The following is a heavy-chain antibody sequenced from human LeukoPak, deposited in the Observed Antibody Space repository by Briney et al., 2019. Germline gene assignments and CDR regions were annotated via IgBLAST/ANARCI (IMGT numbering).Heavy chain of an antibody. CDR2: INHSGST. Sequence: SETLSLTCAVYGGSFSGYYWSWIRQPPGKGLEWIGEINHSGSTNYNPSLKSRVTISVDTSKNQFSLKPSSVTAADTAVYYCASRVWGSYRYTHWGQGTLVTVSS. D-gene: IGHD3-16*02. V-gene: IGHV4-34*01. J-gene: IGHJ4*02. CDR3: ASRVWGSYRYTH. CDR1: GGSFSGYY.